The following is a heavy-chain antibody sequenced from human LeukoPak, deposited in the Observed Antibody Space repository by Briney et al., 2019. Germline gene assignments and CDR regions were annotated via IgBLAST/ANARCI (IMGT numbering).Heavy chain of an antibody. CDR3: ARGSRGHGYRLEFDY. CDR2: IYTSGST. CDR1: GGSISSYY. D-gene: IGHD3-16*02. J-gene: IGHJ4*02. Sequence: PSETLSLTCTVSGGSISSYYWSWIRQPAGKGLEWIGRIYTSGSTNYNPSLKSRVTMSVDTSKNLFSLKLSSVTAADTAVYYCARGSRGHGYRLEFDYWGQGTLVTVSS. V-gene: IGHV4-4*07.